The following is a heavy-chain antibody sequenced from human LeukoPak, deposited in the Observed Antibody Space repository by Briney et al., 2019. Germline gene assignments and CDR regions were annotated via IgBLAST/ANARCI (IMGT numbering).Heavy chain of an antibody. V-gene: IGHV3-23*01. J-gene: IGHJ4*02. CDR3: ALAAAASSFDY. Sequence: GGSLRLSCAASGFTFSSYAMSWVRQAPGKGLEWVSAIVDSGSFTDYADSVKGRFTISRDNSKNTLYLQMNSLRVEDTAVYYCALAAAASSFDYWGQGTLLTVSS. CDR1: GFTFSSYA. CDR2: IVDSGSFT. D-gene: IGHD2-15*01.